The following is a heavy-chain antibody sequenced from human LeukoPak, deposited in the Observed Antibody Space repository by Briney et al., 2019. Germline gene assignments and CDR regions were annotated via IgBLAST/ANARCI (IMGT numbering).Heavy chain of an antibody. CDR2: ISSSGSTV. V-gene: IGHV3-11*04. J-gene: IGHJ4*02. D-gene: IGHD2-8*01. CDR1: GFTFSDYY. Sequence: KPGGSLRLSCAASGFTFSDYYMSWIRQAPGKGLEWVSYISSSGSTVYYADSVKGRFTISRDNAKNSLYLQMNSLGAEDTAVYYCARDRRPFLLMLGWGQGTLVTVSS. CDR3: ARDRRPFLLMLG.